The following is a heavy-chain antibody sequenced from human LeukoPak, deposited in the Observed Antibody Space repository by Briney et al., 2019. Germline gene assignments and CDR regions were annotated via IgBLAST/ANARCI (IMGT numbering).Heavy chain of an antibody. V-gene: IGHV3-53*01. J-gene: IGHJ5*02. CDR2: IYSGGST. D-gene: IGHD2-8*01. Sequence: PGGSLRLSCVVSGFTVSNNYMSWVRQAPREGLEWVSLIYSGGSTYYADSVKGRFTISRDNSKNTVYLQMNSLRAEDTAIYYCARVPTNSWYNWFDPWGQGTLVTVSS. CDR1: GFTVSNNY. CDR3: ARVPTNSWYNWFDP.